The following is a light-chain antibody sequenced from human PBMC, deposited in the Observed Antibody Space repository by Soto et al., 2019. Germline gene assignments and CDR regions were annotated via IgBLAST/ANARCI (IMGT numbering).Light chain of an antibody. Sequence: EIVMTQSPATLSVSPGERATLSFRASHSVDTSNVAWYQQRPGQAPRVLIYGASNRAAGIPDRFSGSGSGTDFTLTISSLEPEDSAVYHCQQYGSSWWAFGHGTKVDI. J-gene: IGKJ1*01. V-gene: IGKV3-20*01. CDR1: HSVDTSN. CDR2: GAS. CDR3: QQYGSSWWA.